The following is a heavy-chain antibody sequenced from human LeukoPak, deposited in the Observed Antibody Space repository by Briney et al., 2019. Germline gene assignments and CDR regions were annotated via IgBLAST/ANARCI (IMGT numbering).Heavy chain of an antibody. V-gene: IGHV3-53*01. Sequence: GGSLRLSCTASEFTVSRNYMLWVRQAPGKGLEWVSLIFSNGDTHYAGYVKGLFTISKDTSKNTVSLQMNSLGVEDTAMYYCTRDEMNYWGQGTLVTVSS. CDR2: IFSNGDT. J-gene: IGHJ4*02. D-gene: IGHD5-24*01. CDR3: TRDEMNY. CDR1: EFTVSRNY.